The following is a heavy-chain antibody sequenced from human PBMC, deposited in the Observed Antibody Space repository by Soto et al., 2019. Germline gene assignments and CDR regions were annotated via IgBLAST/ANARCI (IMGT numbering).Heavy chain of an antibody. CDR2: ISWNSGSI. J-gene: IGHJ4*02. CDR1: GFTVYNYA. CDR3: AKDSPAYNWKYLEY. D-gene: IGHD1-20*01. Sequence: HPGWSLRLSWAASGFTVYNYAMHGVRQAPGKGLEWGSGISWNSGSIVYADSVKGRFTISRDNSKNTLYLQMNSLGADDTAVYYCAKDSPAYNWKYLEYWGQGTLVTVSS. V-gene: IGHV3-9*01.